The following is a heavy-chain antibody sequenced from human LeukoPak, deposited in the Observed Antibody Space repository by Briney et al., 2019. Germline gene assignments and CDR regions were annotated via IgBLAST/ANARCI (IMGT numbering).Heavy chain of an antibody. CDR2: IYYSGST. Sequence: PSETLSLTCTVSGGSISSGGYYWSWIRQHPGKGLEWIGYIYYSGSTYYNPSLRSRVTISVDTSKNQFSLKLSSVTAADTAVYYCAREGPFWSGGTDYWGQGTLVTVSS. CDR3: AREGPFWSGGTDY. CDR1: GGSISSGGYY. V-gene: IGHV4-31*03. J-gene: IGHJ4*02. D-gene: IGHD3-3*01.